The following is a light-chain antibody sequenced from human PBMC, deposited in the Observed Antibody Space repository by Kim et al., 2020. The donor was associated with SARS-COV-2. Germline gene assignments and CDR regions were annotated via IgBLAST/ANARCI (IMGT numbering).Light chain of an antibody. V-gene: IGLV4-69*02. J-gene: IGLJ3*02. CDR3: QTWGTGIRV. CDR2: INDDGSH. CDR1: SGHSTYA. Sequence: SVKLACTLSSGHSTYAVAWHQQQPQKGPRYLMKINDDGSHSKGDGIPDRFSGSSSGAERHLTISSLQSEDEADYYCQTWGTGIRVFGGGTKLTVL.